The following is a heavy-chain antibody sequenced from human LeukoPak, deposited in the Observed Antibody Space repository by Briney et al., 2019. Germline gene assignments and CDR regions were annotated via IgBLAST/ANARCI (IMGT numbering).Heavy chain of an antibody. CDR3: APQTMILVL. D-gene: IGHD3-22*01. CDR1: GFTFNTHW. Sequence: PGGSLRLSCVASGFTFNTHWVSWVRQAPGKGLEWVANIKEDGSKTDYVDSVKGRFTISRDNAKNSVFLQMNSLRAEDTAVYYSAPQTMILVLGGHGTLVTVSS. CDR2: IKEDGSKT. V-gene: IGHV3-7*01. J-gene: IGHJ4*01.